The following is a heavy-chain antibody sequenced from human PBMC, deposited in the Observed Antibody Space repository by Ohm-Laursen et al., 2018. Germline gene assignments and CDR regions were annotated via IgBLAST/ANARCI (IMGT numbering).Heavy chain of an antibody. Sequence: SLRLSCTASGFTFSDYGMHWVRQAPGKGLEWVAVIWYDGTNKYYADSVKGRFTISRDNSKNTLYLQMDTLTAEDTAVYYCAKIHEAVYYYYSMDVWGQGTTVTVSS. D-gene: IGHD1-14*01. J-gene: IGHJ6*02. CDR2: IWYDGTNK. CDR3: AKIHEAVYYYYSMDV. CDR1: GFTFSDYG. V-gene: IGHV3-33*06.